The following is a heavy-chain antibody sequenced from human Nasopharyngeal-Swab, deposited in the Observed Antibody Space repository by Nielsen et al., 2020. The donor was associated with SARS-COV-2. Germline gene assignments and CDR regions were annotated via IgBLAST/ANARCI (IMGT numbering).Heavy chain of an antibody. CDR3: ARGPGYSYGRHPFDY. V-gene: IGHV4-39*07. CDR1: GGSISSSSYY. D-gene: IGHD5-18*01. CDR2: IYYSGST. J-gene: IGHJ4*02. Sequence: SETLSLTCIVSGGSISSSSYYWGWIRQPPGKGLEWIGSIYYSGSTYYNPSLKSRVTISVDTSKNQFSLKLSSVTAADTAVYYCARGPGYSYGRHPFDYWGQGTLVTVSS.